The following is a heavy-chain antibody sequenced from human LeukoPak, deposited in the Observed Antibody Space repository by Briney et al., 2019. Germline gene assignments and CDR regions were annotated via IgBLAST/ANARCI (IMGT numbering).Heavy chain of an antibody. CDR1: GGSIRSSSYY. V-gene: IGHV4-39*01. J-gene: IGHJ5*02. D-gene: IGHD3-10*01. Sequence: SETLSLTCTVSGGSIRSSSYYWGWIRQPPGKGLEWIGSIHYSGSTYYNPSLKSRVTISADTSKNQFSLKLSSVTAADTAVYYCALVRGVGWFDPWGQGTLGTVSS. CDR3: ALVRGVGWFDP. CDR2: IHYSGST.